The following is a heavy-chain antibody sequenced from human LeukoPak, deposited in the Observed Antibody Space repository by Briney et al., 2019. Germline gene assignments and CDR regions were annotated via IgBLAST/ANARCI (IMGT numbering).Heavy chain of an antibody. Sequence: GGSLRLSCAASGFTFSSYWMSWVRQAPGKGLEWVANIKEDGSEKYYVDSVKGRFTISRDNAKNSLYLQMNSLRAEDTAVYYCARDMWGDDYGDSLTGLPDYWGQGTLVTVSS. CDR1: GFTFSSYW. V-gene: IGHV3-7*01. D-gene: IGHD4-17*01. J-gene: IGHJ4*02. CDR2: IKEDGSEK. CDR3: ARDMWGDDYGDSLTGLPDY.